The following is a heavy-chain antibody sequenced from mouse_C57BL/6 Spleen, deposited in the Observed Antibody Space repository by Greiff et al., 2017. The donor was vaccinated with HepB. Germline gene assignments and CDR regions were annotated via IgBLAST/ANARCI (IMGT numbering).Heavy chain of an antibody. CDR1: GFNIKDYY. V-gene: IGHV14-2*01. CDR3: AYYYGRSHWYFDV. Sequence: EVQLQQSGAELVKPGASVKLSCTASGFNIKDYYMHWVKQRTEQGLEWIGRIDPEDGETKYAPKFQGKATITADTSSHTAYLQLSSLTSEDTAVYYGAYYYGRSHWYFDVWGTGTTVTVSS. CDR2: IDPEDGET. J-gene: IGHJ1*03. D-gene: IGHD1-1*01.